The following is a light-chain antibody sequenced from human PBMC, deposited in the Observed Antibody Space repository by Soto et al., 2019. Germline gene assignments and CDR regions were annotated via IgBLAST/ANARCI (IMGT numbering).Light chain of an antibody. Sequence: EIVMTQSPATLSVSPGERATLSCRASQSVSRNLAWYQQKPGQAPMLLIYGAYTRATGISAMFSGCRSGTEFTLAISSLQSEECAVYYFQKYINWPPTFGQVTRLEI. CDR1: QSVSRN. CDR2: GAY. CDR3: QKYINWPPT. V-gene: IGKV3-15*01. J-gene: IGKJ5*01.